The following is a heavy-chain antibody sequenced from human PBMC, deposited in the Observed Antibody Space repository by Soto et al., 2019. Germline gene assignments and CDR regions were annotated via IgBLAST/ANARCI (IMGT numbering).Heavy chain of an antibody. D-gene: IGHD3-22*01. CDR2: ISGSGGST. CDR1: GFTFSSYA. J-gene: IGHJ6*02. CDR3: AKDQFPAYYYDSSGLDYYYGMDV. V-gene: IGHV3-23*01. Sequence: GGSLRLSCAASGFTFSSYAMSWVRQAPGKGLEWVSAISGSGGSTYYADSVKGRFTISRDNSKNTLYLQMNSLRAEDTAVYYCAKDQFPAYYYDSSGLDYYYGMDVWGQGTTVTVSS.